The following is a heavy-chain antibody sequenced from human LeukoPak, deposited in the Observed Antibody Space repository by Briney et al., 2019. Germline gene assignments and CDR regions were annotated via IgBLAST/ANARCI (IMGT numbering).Heavy chain of an antibody. CDR3: ARVGYGDHFDY. V-gene: IGHV4-61*01. CDR2: IYYSGST. CDR1: GGSVSSGSYY. Sequence: SETLSLTCTVSGGSVSSGSYYGSWIRQPPGKGLEWIGYIYYSGSTNYNPSLKSRVTISVDTSKNQFSPKLSSVTAADTAVYYCARVGYGDHFDYWGQGTLVTVSS. D-gene: IGHD4-17*01. J-gene: IGHJ4*02.